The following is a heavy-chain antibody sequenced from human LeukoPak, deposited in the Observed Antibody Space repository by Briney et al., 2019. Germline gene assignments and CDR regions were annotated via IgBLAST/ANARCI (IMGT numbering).Heavy chain of an antibody. CDR2: IYYSGST. V-gene: IGHV4-30-4*08. J-gene: IGHJ3*02. D-gene: IGHD2-2*01. Sequence: SETLSLTCTVSGGSISSGDYYWSWIRQPPGKGLEWIGYIYYSGSTYYNPSLKSRVTISVDTSKSQFSLKLSSVTAADTAVYYCARAPIVVVPAAGAFDIWGQGTMVTVSS. CDR3: ARAPIVVVPAAGAFDI. CDR1: GGSISSGDYY.